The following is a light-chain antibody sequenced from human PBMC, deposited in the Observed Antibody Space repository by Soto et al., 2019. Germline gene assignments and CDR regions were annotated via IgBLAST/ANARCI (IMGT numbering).Light chain of an antibody. V-gene: IGKV3-11*01. CDR3: HQRQSWPRT. CDR2: QTS. Sequence: EMVLTQSPATLSSFPGDRVTLSCRASQYINTRLAWYQHRPGQAPRLLIYQTSIRAAGIPARFSASGTGTDFTLTISDVQPEDFAVYYWHQRQSWPRTFGQGTKVDI. J-gene: IGKJ1*01. CDR1: QYINTR.